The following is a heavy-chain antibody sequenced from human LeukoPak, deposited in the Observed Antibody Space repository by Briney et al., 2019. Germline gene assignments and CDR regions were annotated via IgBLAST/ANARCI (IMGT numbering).Heavy chain of an antibody. J-gene: IGHJ6*02. CDR2: IISSGITI. D-gene: IGHD6-19*01. CDR3: ARGVAVAGKGDYYYYGMDV. V-gene: IGHV3-11*01. Sequence: GGSLRLSCAASGFTFSVYYMSGIRRAPGKGLEGGSYIISSGITIYYAHSVKGRFTISRDNAKNSLYLQMNSLRAEDTAVYYCARGVAVAGKGDYYYYGMDVWGQGTTVTVSS. CDR1: GFTFSVYY.